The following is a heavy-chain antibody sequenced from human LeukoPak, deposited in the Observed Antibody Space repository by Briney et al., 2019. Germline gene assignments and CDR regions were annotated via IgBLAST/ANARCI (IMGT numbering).Heavy chain of an antibody. CDR3: ARDPRSYGPDY. D-gene: IGHD5-18*01. V-gene: IGHV6-1*01. CDR2: TYYRSKWYN. J-gene: IGHJ4*02. CDR1: GDSLYSGGVA. Sequence: SQTLSLTCAISGDSLYSGGVAWNWVRQSPSRGLEWLGRTYYRSKWYNDYAVSVKSRITISPDTSKNQFSLHLNSVTPEDTAVYYCARDPRSYGPDYWGQGTLVTISS.